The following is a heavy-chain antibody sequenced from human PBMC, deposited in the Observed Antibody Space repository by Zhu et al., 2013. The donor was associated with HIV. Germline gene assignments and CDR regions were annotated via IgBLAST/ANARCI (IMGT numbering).Heavy chain of an antibody. CDR2: IYHGGST. J-gene: IGHJ4*02. Sequence: VQLQESGPGLVKPSGTLSLTCTISGYSISSDYFWGWIRQPPGKGLEWIGSIYHGGSTYYNPSLKSRLTISVDTSKNQFSLNLSSVTAADTAVYFCAREGPSYSSSWSTAPRIFEYWGQGTLVIVSS. CDR1: GYSISSDYF. V-gene: IGHV4-38-2*02. CDR3: AREGPSYSSSWSTAPRIFEY. D-gene: IGHD6-13*01.